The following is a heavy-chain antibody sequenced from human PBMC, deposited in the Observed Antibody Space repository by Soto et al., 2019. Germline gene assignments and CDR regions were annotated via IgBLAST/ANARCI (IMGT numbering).Heavy chain of an antibody. CDR3: AREVGGRSYGFSSYGY. J-gene: IGHJ4*02. CDR1: GGSISSGDYY. V-gene: IGHV4-30-4*01. CDR2: IYYSGST. Sequence: PSETLSLTCTVSGGSISSGDYYWSWIRQPPGKGLEWIRYIYYSGSTYYNPSLKSRVTISVDTSKNQFSLKLSSVTAADTAVYYCAREVGGRSYGFSSYGYWGQGTLVTVSS. D-gene: IGHD5-18*01.